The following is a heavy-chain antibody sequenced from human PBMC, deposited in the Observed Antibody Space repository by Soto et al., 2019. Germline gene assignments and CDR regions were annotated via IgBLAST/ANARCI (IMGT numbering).Heavy chain of an antibody. CDR1: GGSISSGDYY. V-gene: IGHV4-30-4*01. CDR2: IYYSGST. CDR3: ARRGQQLVARSPGPYYYYGMDV. D-gene: IGHD6-13*01. J-gene: IGHJ6*02. Sequence: SETLSLTCTVSGGSISSGDYYWSWIRQPPGKGLEWIGYIYYSGSTYYNPSLKSRVTISVDTSKNQFSLKLSSVTAADTAVYYCARRGQQLVARSPGPYYYYGMDVWGQGTTVTVSS.